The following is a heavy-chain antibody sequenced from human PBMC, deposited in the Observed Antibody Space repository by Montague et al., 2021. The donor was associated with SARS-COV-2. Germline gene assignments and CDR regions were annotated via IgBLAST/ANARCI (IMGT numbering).Heavy chain of an antibody. V-gene: IGHV4-34*01. D-gene: IGHD4-17*01. CDR3: ARGRTVTTFYYYYYGMDV. J-gene: IGHJ6*02. CDR2: INHSGST. CDR1: GGSFSGYY. Sequence: SETLSLTCAVYGGSFSGYYWSWIRQPPGKGLEWIGEINHSGSTNYNPSLKSRVTISADTSKNQFSLKLSSVTAADTAVYYCARGRTVTTFYYYYYGMDVWGQGTTVTVFS.